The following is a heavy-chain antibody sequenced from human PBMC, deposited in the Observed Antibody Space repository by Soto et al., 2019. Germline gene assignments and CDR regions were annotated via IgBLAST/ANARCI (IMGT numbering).Heavy chain of an antibody. J-gene: IGHJ5*02. CDR2: ISWNSGSI. CDR1: GFTFDDYA. D-gene: IGHD4-4*01. CDR3: AKGDYIDGFYSWFDP. Sequence: GGSLRLSCAASGFTFDDYAMHWVRQAPGKGLEWVSGISWNSGSIGYADSVKGRFTISRDNAKNSLYLQMNSLRAEDTALYYCAKGDYIDGFYSWFDPWGQGTLVTVSS. V-gene: IGHV3-9*01.